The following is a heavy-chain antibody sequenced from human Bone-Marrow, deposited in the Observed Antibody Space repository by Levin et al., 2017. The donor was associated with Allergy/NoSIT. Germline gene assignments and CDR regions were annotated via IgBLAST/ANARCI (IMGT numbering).Heavy chain of an antibody. J-gene: IGHJ6*02. CDR1: GFTFSSYG. D-gene: IGHD6-6*01. Sequence: LSLTCAASGFTFSSYGMHWVRQAPGKGLEWVAVISYDGSNKYYADSVKGRFTISRDNSKNTLYLQMNSLRAEDTAVYYCAKDRQVADYYYYGMDVWGQGTTVTVSS. CDR3: AKDRQVADYYYYGMDV. V-gene: IGHV3-30*18. CDR2: ISYDGSNK.